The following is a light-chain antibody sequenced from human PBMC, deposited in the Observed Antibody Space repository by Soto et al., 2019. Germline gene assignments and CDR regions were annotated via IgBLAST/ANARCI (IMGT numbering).Light chain of an antibody. Sequence: QSVLTQPASVSASPGQSITISCTGASNDVGGSDYVSWYQQHPGKAPKLIIYGVSNRPSGTSDRFSGSKSGNTAFLTISGLQAEDEADYYCSSYTSSSTLLFGGGTKLTVL. CDR2: GVS. CDR1: SNDVGGSDY. J-gene: IGLJ2*01. V-gene: IGLV2-14*01. CDR3: SSYTSSSTLL.